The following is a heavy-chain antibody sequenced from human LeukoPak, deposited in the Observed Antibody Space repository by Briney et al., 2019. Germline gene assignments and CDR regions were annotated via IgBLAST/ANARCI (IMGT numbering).Heavy chain of an antibody. CDR2: IIPIFGTT. D-gene: IGHD2-2*02. Sequence: SVKVSCKASGGTFSSYAISWVRQAPGQGLEGMGGIIPIFGTTSYAHKVQGRVTITADEATSTAYMELSSLRSEDTAVYYCARGMGYRFYYWGQGTLVTVS. CDR1: GGTFSSYA. J-gene: IGHJ4*02. CDR3: ARGMGYRFYY. V-gene: IGHV1-69*01.